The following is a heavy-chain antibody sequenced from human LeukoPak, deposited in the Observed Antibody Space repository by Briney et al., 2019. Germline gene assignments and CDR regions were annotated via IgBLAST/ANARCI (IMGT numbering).Heavy chain of an antibody. J-gene: IGHJ4*02. CDR2: IYTRGST. CDR3: ASLSTEVGATLEDY. V-gene: IGHV4-4*07. CDR1: GGSISSYY. D-gene: IGHD1-26*01. Sequence: SETLSLTCTVSGGSISSYYWSWLRQPAGKGLVWIGRIYTRGSTNYNPSLKSRVTMSVDTSKNQFSLTLSSVTAADTAVYYCASLSTEVGATLEDYWGQGTPVTVSS.